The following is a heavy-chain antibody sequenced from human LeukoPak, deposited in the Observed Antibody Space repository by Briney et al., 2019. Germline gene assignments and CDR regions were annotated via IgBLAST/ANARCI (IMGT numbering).Heavy chain of an antibody. CDR2: INPTSGGT. J-gene: IGHJ6*03. CDR3: ARGAYYYYMDV. V-gene: IGHV1-2*02. CDR1: GYTFTGYY. Sequence: ASVKVSCKASGYTFTGYYMHWVRQAPGQGLEWMGWINPTSGGTNYAQKFQGRVTMTRDTSISTAYMELSRLRSDDTAVYYCARGAYYYYMDVWGKGTTVTVSS.